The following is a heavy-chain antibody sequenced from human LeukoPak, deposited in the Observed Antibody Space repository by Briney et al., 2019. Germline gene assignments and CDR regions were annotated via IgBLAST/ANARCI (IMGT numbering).Heavy chain of an antibody. Sequence: SETLSLTCAVSGYSISSGYYWGWIRQPPGKGLEWIGNIYHSGSTYYNPSLKSRVTISVDTSKNQFSLKLSSVTAADTAVYYCARQPYSSGWDYWGQGTLVTVSS. CDR1: GYSISSGYY. CDR3: ARQPYSSGWDY. V-gene: IGHV4-38-2*01. J-gene: IGHJ4*02. D-gene: IGHD6-19*01. CDR2: IYHSGST.